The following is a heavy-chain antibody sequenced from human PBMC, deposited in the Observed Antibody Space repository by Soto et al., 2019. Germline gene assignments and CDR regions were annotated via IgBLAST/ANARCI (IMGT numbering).Heavy chain of an antibody. V-gene: IGHV1-3*01. CDR1: GYTFTSYA. J-gene: IGHJ6*03. D-gene: IGHD3-3*01. CDR3: ARAEGITIFGVVIPAYYYYMDV. CDR2: INAGNGNT. Sequence: ASVKVSCKASGYTFTSYAMHWGRQAPGQRLEWMGWINAGNGNTKYSQKFQGRVTITRDTSASTAYMELSSLRSEDTAVYYCARAEGITIFGVVIPAYYYYMDVWGKGTTVTVSS.